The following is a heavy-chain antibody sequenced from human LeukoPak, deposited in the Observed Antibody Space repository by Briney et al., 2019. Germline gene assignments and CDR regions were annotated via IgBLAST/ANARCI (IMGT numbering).Heavy chain of an antibody. V-gene: IGHV4-34*01. CDR1: GVSFSGYY. D-gene: IGHD2-2*01. CDR2: INHSGST. J-gene: IGHJ5*02. CDR3: VVRNTSLNWFDP. Sequence: SETLSLTCDVYGVSFSGYYWSWIRQPPGKGLEWIGEINHSGSTNYNPSLKSRVTISVDTSKNQFSLKLSSVTAADTAVYYCVVRNTSLNWFDPWGQGNPG.